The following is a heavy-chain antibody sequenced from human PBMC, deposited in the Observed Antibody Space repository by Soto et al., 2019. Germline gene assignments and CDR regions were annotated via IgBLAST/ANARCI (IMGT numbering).Heavy chain of an antibody. Sequence: SGPTLVNPTQTLTLTCSFSGFSLSTGGRGVGWIRQPPGKALEWLALIYWNDDERYSPSLKNRLTITKDTSKNQVVLTLTNIDPVDTATYYCAHRGYGNYPRDNWFDPWGQGTLVTVSS. CDR2: IYWNDDE. V-gene: IGHV2-5*01. J-gene: IGHJ5*02. CDR1: GFSLSTGGRG. D-gene: IGHD4-17*01. CDR3: AHRGYGNYPRDNWFDP.